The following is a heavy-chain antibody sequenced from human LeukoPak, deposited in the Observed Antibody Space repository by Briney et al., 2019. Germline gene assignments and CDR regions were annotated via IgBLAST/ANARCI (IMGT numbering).Heavy chain of an antibody. Sequence: SETLSLTRAVYGGSFSGYYWSWIRQPPGKGLEWIGEINHSGSTNYNPSLKSRVTISVDTSKNQFSLKLSSVTAADTAVYYCARGRVNYDFWSGSYLLYYFDYWGQGTLVTVSS. V-gene: IGHV4-34*01. CDR1: GGSFSGYY. J-gene: IGHJ4*02. D-gene: IGHD3-3*01. CDR2: INHSGST. CDR3: ARGRVNYDFWSGSYLLYYFDY.